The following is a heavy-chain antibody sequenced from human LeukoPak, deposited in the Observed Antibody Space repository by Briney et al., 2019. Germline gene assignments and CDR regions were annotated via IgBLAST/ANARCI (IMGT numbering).Heavy chain of an antibody. CDR1: GGSFSGYY. D-gene: IGHD4-17*01. V-gene: IGHV4-34*01. J-gene: IGHJ4*02. Sequence: SETLSLTCAVYGGSFSGYYWSWIRQPPGKGLEWIGEINHSGSTNYNPSLKSRVTISVDTSKNQFSLKLSSATAADTAVYYCATGDYGRGDYWGQGTLVTVSS. CDR2: INHSGST. CDR3: ATGDYGRGDY.